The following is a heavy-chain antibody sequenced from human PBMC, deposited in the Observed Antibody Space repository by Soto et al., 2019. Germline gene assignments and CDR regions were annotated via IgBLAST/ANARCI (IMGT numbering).Heavy chain of an antibody. Sequence: QVQLVESGGGVVQPGTSLRLSCVASGFNFNTYGMHWVRQAPGKGLEWVAVIWFDESDNYYADSVKGRFTISRDSSKNTLYLHMNSLRDEDTAVYYCAINLRWEPQFDNWGQGTLVTVSS. CDR2: IWFDESDN. J-gene: IGHJ4*02. CDR1: GFNFNTYG. V-gene: IGHV3-33*01. D-gene: IGHD4-17*01. CDR3: AINLRWEPQFDN.